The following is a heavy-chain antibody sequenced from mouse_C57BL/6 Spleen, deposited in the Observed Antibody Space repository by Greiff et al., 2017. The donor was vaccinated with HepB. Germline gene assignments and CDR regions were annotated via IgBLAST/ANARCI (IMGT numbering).Heavy chain of an antibody. Sequence: VQLQQSGAELVRPGTSVKVSCKASGYAFTNYLIEWVKQRPGQGLEWIGVINPGSGGTNYNEKFKGKATLTADKSSSTAYMQLSSLTSEDSAVYFCARGRITTVVDWYFDVWGTGTTVTVSS. D-gene: IGHD1-1*01. J-gene: IGHJ1*03. CDR2: INPGSGGT. V-gene: IGHV1-54*01. CDR1: GYAFTNYL. CDR3: ARGRITTVVDWYFDV.